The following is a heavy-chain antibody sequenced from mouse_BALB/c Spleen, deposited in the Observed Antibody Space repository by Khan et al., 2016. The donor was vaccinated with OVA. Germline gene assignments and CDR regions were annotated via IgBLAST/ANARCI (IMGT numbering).Heavy chain of an antibody. D-gene: IGHD2-14*01. CDR1: GFSLTTYG. J-gene: IGHJ3*01. V-gene: IGHV2-2*01. CDR3: ARNSYMYAFTY. Sequence: QVQLKQSGPGLVRPSQTLSITCTVSGFSLTTYGVHWVRQSPGRGLEWLGVIRSGGNTDYNAAFISRLSITKDNSKSQVFFKMNSLHADDTVMYYCARNSYMYAFTYWGQGTLVTVSA. CDR2: IRSGGNT.